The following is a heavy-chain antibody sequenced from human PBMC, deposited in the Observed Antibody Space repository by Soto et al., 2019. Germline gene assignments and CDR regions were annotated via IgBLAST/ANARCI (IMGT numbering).Heavy chain of an antibody. D-gene: IGHD2-15*01. V-gene: IGHV1-18*01. Sequence: ASVKVSCKASGYTFTSYGISWVRQAPGQGLEWMGWISAYNGNTNYAQKLQGRVTMTTATSPSTASMELRSLRSDDTAVFYCARVSDIVVVVAANFDYWGQGTLVTVS. CDR3: ARVSDIVVVVAANFDY. J-gene: IGHJ4*02. CDR1: GYTFTSYG. CDR2: ISAYNGNT.